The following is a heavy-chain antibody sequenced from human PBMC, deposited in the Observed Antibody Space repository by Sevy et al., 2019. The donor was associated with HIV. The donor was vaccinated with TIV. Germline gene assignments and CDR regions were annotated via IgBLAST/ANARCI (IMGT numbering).Heavy chain of an antibody. D-gene: IGHD3-22*01. CDR3: ARDRYYDASGYYYYYYGLDV. CDR2: ISYDGSTK. J-gene: IGHJ6*02. CDR1: GFTFSSYA. V-gene: IGHV3-30-3*01. Sequence: GGSLRLSCAASGFTFSSYAMHWVRQAPGKGLEWVAVISYDGSTKYYADSVKGRFTISRDNSKNTLYLQMNSLRAEDTAVYYCARDRYYDASGYYYYYYGLDVWGQGTTVTVSS.